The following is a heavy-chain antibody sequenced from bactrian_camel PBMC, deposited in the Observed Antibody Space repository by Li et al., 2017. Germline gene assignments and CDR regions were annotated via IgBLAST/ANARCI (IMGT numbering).Heavy chain of an antibody. D-gene: IGHD1*01. CDR1: GDPIFKRC. J-gene: IGHJ6*01. CDR3: AARSVGWCPLFEHWLGKRAYTPGGYFAN. Sequence: QVQLVESGGGSVQEGGSLRLSCEVSGDPIFKRCLGWFRQAQGKEREAVAVIDSDGNAVYKDSVKGRFTISKDNAKNIVYLQMNSLKVEDTARYYCAARSVGWCPLFEHWLGKRAYTPGGYFANWGQGTQVTVS. CDR2: IDSDGNA. V-gene: IGHV3S53*01.